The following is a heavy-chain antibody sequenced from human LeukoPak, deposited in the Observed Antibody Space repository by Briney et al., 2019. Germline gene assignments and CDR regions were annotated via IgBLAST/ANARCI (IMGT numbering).Heavy chain of an antibody. CDR3: AREDSLARGWFDP. J-gene: IGHJ5*02. CDR2: INHSGST. Sequence: SETLSLTCAVYGGSFSGYYWSWIRQPPGKGLEWIGEINHSGSTNYNPSLKSRVTISVDTSKNQFSLKLSSVTAADTAVYYYAREDSLARGWFDPWGQGTLVTVSS. CDR1: GGSFSGYY. D-gene: IGHD2-15*01. V-gene: IGHV4-34*01.